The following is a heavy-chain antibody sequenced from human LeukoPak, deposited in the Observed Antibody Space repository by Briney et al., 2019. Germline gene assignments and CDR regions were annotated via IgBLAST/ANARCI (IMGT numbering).Heavy chain of an antibody. Sequence: SLRLSCAASGFTFHPFAINWVRQVPGKGLEWVSGIHWNSASIGYADSVKGRFTISRDNAKNSVFLQMDSLRAEDTALYYCAKDKAPLYSGYDWDLDFWGQGTLVTVSS. CDR2: IHWNSASI. J-gene: IGHJ4*02. V-gene: IGHV3-9*01. CDR1: GFTFHPFA. D-gene: IGHD5-12*01. CDR3: AKDKAPLYSGYDWDLDF.